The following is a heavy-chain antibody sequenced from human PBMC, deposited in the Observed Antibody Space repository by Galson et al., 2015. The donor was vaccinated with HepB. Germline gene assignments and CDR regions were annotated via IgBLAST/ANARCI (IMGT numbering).Heavy chain of an antibody. CDR1: IYTFTGYY. J-gene: IGHJ5*02. Sequence: SVKVSCKASIYTFTGYYLHWVRQAPGQGLEWMGQINPNSGGTKYAQKFQGRVTMTRDTSINTAYMELSRLRSDDTAVYYCAGTSYDNIWGGPAPWGQGTLVTVSS. D-gene: IGHD3-16*01. CDR2: INPNSGGT. V-gene: IGHV1-2*06. CDR3: AGTSYDNIWGGPAP.